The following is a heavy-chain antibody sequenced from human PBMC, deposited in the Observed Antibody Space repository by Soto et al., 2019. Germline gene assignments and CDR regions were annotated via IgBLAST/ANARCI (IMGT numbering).Heavy chain of an antibody. CDR2: ISSGSSYI. CDR3: AREGGGIRPNYYYGMDV. D-gene: IGHD3-16*01. Sequence: EVQLVESGGGLVKPGGSLRLSCAASGFTFSSYSMNWVRQAPGKGLEWVSSISSGSSYIYYADSVKGRFTISRDNAKNSLYLQMNSLRAEDTAVYYCAREGGGIRPNYYYGMDVWGQGTTVTVSS. CDR1: GFTFSSYS. J-gene: IGHJ6*02. V-gene: IGHV3-21*01.